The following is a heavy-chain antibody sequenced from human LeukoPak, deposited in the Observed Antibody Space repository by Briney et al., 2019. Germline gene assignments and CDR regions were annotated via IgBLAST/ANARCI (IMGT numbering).Heavy chain of an antibody. CDR2: INTDGSST. CDR1: GFTFSSYW. D-gene: IGHD2-2*01. V-gene: IGHV3-74*01. Sequence: GGSLRLSCAASGFTFSSYWMRWVRQAPGEGLVWVSRINTDGSSTSYADSVKGRFTISRDNAKNTLYLHMNSLRAEDTAVYYCARGAIVVVPAATIYYYYYMDVWGKGTTVTVSS. J-gene: IGHJ6*03. CDR3: ARGAIVVVPAATIYYYYYMDV.